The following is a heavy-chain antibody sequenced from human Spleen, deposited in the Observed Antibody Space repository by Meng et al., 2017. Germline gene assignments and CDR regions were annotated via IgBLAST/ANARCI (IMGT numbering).Heavy chain of an antibody. V-gene: IGHV3-30*04. CDR1: GFTFSSRA. CDR3: ARDPRNKGLDP. CDR2: ISYDGSNK. Sequence: GESLKISCAASGFTFSSRAMNWVRQAPGKGMEWVAVISYDGSNKYYADSVKGRFTISRDDSKSTLYLQMNSLRAEDTAVYYCARDPRNKGLDPWGQGTLVTVSS. J-gene: IGHJ5*02. D-gene: IGHD2/OR15-2a*01.